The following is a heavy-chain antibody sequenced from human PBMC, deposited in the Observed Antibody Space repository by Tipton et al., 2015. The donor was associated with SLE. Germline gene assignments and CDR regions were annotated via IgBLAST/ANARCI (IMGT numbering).Heavy chain of an antibody. V-gene: IGHV4-61*02. D-gene: IGHD2-15*01. Sequence: LSCTVSGDSIGSGSYYWIWIRQPAGKGLEWIGRVHTSGSTNYNPSLKSRVSISVDTSKSQFSLTLRSVTAADTAVYFCARDRGYCGATSCYLDSWGQGTLVTVSS. J-gene: IGHJ4*02. CDR1: GDSIGSGSYY. CDR2: VHTSGST. CDR3: ARDRGYCGATSCYLDS.